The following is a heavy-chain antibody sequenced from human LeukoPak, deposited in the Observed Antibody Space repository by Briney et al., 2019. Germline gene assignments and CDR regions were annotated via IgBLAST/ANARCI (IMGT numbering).Heavy chain of an antibody. J-gene: IGHJ4*02. V-gene: IGHV3-21*01. CDR1: GFTFSSYS. D-gene: IGHD3-3*01. Sequence: PGGSLRLSCVASGFTFSSYSMNWVRQAPGKGLEWVSSISSSSSYIYYADSVKGRFTISRDNAKNSLYLQMNSLRAEDTAVYYCARDGTQYYDFWSGTLDYWGQGTLVTVSS. CDR3: ARDGTQYYDFWSGTLDY. CDR2: ISSSSSYI.